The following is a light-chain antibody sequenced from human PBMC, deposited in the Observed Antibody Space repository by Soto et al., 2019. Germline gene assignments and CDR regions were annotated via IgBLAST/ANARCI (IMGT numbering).Light chain of an antibody. CDR2: DAS. V-gene: IGKV3-11*01. CDR1: QSVKTF. CDR3: QQRSNWPIT. Sequence: ESVLTQSPGTLSLSPGERATLSCRASQSVKTFLVWYQQKPGQAPRLLIYDASNRATGIPARFSGSGSGTDFTLTISSLEPEDFAVYYCQQRSNWPITFGQGTRLEIK. J-gene: IGKJ5*01.